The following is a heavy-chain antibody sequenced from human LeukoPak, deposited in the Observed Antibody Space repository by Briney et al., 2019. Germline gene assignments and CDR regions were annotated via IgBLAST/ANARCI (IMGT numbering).Heavy chain of an antibody. CDR3: AREHDYYYDSSGYYYGRPHTFDY. Sequence: GESLKISCKGSGYSFTRYWIGWVRQMPAKGLAWMGIIYPGNSDTRYSPSFQGQVTISADKSISTAYLQWSSLKASDSAMYYCAREHDYYYDSSGYYYGRPHTFDYWGQGTMITVSS. CDR1: GYSFTRYW. D-gene: IGHD3-22*01. V-gene: IGHV5-51*01. CDR2: IYPGNSDT. J-gene: IGHJ4*02.